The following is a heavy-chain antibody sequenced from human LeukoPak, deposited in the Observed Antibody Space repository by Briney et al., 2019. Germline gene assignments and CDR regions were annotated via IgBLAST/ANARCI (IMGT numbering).Heavy chain of an antibody. CDR1: EFTVSSNY. V-gene: IGHV3-53*01. CDR2: IYIGGNT. CDR3: AREDGSGSYPGYYYGMDV. Sequence: GGSLRLSCAASEFTVSSNYMHWVRQAPGKGLEWVSLIYIGGNTFYADSVKGRFTISRDNSKNTLYLQMNSLRAEDTAVYYCAREDGSGSYPGYYYGMDVWGQGTTVIVSS. J-gene: IGHJ6*02. D-gene: IGHD3-10*01.